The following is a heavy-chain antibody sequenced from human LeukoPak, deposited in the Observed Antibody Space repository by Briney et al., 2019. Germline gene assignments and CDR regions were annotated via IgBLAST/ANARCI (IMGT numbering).Heavy chain of an antibody. D-gene: IGHD3-10*01. J-gene: IGHJ5*01. V-gene: IGHV3-15*01. CDR1: GFTFTNAW. CDR3: TTDLGLTMIRGVIVS. CDR2: IKSKGDGETT. Sequence: GGSLRLSCAASGFTFTNAWMNWVRQAPGKRLAWVGRIKSKGDGETTDYAAPVKGRFTMSRDDSKATVYLQMNYLEAEDTAVYYCTTDLGLTMIRGVIVSWGQGALVTVSS.